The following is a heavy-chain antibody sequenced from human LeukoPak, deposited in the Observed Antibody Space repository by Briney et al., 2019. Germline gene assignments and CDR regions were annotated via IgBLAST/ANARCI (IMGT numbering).Heavy chain of an antibody. V-gene: IGHV4-31*03. CDR3: ARSSDYGDYD. Sequence: SETLSLTCTVSGGSVNSGGYYWTWIRQHPGRGLEWLGYIYYSGRTYYNPSLKSRITISLDTSKNQFSLNLTSVSAADTAFYFCARSSDYGDYDWGQGTLITVSS. J-gene: IGHJ4*02. D-gene: IGHD4-17*01. CDR1: GGSVNSGGYY. CDR2: IYYSGRT.